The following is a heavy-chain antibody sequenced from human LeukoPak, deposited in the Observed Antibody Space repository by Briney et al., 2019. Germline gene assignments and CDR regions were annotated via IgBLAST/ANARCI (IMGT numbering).Heavy chain of an antibody. D-gene: IGHD3-10*01. Sequence: PSGGSLRLSCAASGFTFSTYWMHWVRQAPGKGLEWVSGISWNSGSIGYADSVKGRFTISRDNAKNSLYLQMNSLRAEDTALYYCAKDMRPMVRGVISTWGQGTLVTVSS. CDR1: GFTFSTYW. J-gene: IGHJ5*02. CDR3: AKDMRPMVRGVIST. CDR2: ISWNSGSI. V-gene: IGHV3-9*01.